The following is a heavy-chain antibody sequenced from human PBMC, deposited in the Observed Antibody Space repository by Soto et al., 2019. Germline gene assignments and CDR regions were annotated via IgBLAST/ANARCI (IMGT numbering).Heavy chain of an antibody. J-gene: IGHJ4*02. D-gene: IGHD2-21*02. CDR3: ASLTYCGGDCYPYYFDY. CDR1: GYTFTGYY. Sequence: ASVKVSCKASGYTFTGYYMHWVRQAPGQGLEWMGGFDPKSGETIYAQKFQGRVTMTEDTSTDTAYMELSSLRSEDAAVYYCASLTYCGGDCYPYYFDYWGQGTLVTVSS. V-gene: IGHV1-24*01. CDR2: FDPKSGET.